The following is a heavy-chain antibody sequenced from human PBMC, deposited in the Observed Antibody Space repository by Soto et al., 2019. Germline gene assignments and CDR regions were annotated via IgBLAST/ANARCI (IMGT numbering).Heavy chain of an antibody. CDR1: GYTFSTYA. CDR3: ARYRDILTDYYPY. V-gene: IGHV1-3*01. CDR2: INVDNGNT. J-gene: IGHJ4*02. Sequence: ASVKVSCKASGYTFSTYALHWVRQAPGQRLEWMGWINVDNGNTKYSEKLQGRVTFRRDTSASTASMEVSSLRSEDPAVYYCARYRDILTDYYPYWGQGTLVTVSS. D-gene: IGHD3-9*01.